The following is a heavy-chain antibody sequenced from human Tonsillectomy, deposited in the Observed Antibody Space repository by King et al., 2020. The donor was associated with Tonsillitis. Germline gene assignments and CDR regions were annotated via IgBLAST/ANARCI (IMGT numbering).Heavy chain of an antibody. CDR1: GDSISNYF. V-gene: IGHV4-59*01. J-gene: IGHJ5*02. Sequence: VQLQESGPGLVKPSETLSLTCTVSGDSISNYFWSWIRQPPGKGLEWIGYIYDSGTTNYNPSLKSRVTISVDTSKNQFSLKLSSVTAAAAAVYYCARVYDIWTGSNNWFDPWGQGTLVTVSS. CDR3: ARVYDIWTGSNNWFDP. CDR2: IYDSGTT. D-gene: IGHD3-9*01.